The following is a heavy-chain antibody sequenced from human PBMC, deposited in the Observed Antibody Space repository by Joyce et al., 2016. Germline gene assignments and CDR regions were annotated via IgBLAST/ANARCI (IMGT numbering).Heavy chain of an antibody. D-gene: IGHD3-22*01. V-gene: IGHV3-21*06. Sequence: EVKLVESGGGLAKPGGSLRLSCAASGFIFSNYDMNWVRQAAGKGLEWVSSLSSSSSFIYYADTVRGRVTVSRDNAKSSLFLHMSSLRAEDTAVYYCARAQFTYDSSGFYSFYYMDVWGPGTTVTVSS. J-gene: IGHJ6*03. CDR3: ARAQFTYDSSGFYSFYYMDV. CDR2: LSSSSSFI. CDR1: GFIFSNYD.